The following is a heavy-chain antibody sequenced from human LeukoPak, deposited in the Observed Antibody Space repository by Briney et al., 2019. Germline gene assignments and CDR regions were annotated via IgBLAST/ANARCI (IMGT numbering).Heavy chain of an antibody. D-gene: IGHD3-16*01. CDR2: ISSSSSTI. J-gene: IGHJ4*02. V-gene: IGHV3-48*01. CDR1: GFTFSSYS. CDR3: ARDEDLYGGGFDL. Sequence: GGSLRLSCAASGFTFSSYSMNWVRQAPGKGLEWVSYISSSSSTIYYADSVKGRFTISRDNSKNTVFLQMNSLRPADAAVYFCARDEDLYGGGFDLWGQGSLVIVSS.